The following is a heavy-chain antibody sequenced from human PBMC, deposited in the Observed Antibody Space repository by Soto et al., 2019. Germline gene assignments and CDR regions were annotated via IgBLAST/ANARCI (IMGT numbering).Heavy chain of an antibody. CDR1: GFSFSNHD. CDR2: ISHGGSDT. D-gene: IGHD3-10*01. Sequence: QMQLVESGGGAVQPGRSLRLSCAASGFSFSNHDMHWVRQAPGKGLDWVADISHGGSDTWYADSVKGRFTISRDNSKNTVYLQMDGLRSEDTAIYYCASGEWRYGHDTRFDSWGQGTLVTVSS. V-gene: IGHV3-30*03. J-gene: IGHJ5*01. CDR3: ASGEWRYGHDTRFDS.